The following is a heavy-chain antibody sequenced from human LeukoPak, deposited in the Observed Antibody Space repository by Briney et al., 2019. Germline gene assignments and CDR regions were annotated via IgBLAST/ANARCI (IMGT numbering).Heavy chain of an antibody. J-gene: IGHJ4*02. Sequence: GGSLTLSCAASGFTISTYWMTWVRQAPGKGLEWVATIKQYGGETHYVDSVKGRSTISRDNAKNLVYLQMNSLGADDTALYYCAREGTRWLQPADYWGQGTLVTVSS. V-gene: IGHV3-7*01. CDR3: AREGTRWLQPADY. CDR2: IKQYGGET. D-gene: IGHD5-24*01. CDR1: GFTISTYW.